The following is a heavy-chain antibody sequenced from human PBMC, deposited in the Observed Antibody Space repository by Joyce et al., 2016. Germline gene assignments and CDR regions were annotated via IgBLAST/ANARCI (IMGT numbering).Heavy chain of an antibody. D-gene: IGHD2-2*01. V-gene: IGHV3-30*18. CDR3: AKDLVRGSTTWAFDI. Sequence: QVQLVESGGGVVQPGRSLRLSCAASGFSFSSYDMHWVRQAPGKRREWLALISFDGSDKYQTDSVKGRFTVSRDKSKNTLYLQMNSLRAEDTAVYYCAKDLVRGSTTWAFDIWGQGTMVTVSS. CDR2: ISFDGSDK. J-gene: IGHJ3*02. CDR1: GFSFSSYD.